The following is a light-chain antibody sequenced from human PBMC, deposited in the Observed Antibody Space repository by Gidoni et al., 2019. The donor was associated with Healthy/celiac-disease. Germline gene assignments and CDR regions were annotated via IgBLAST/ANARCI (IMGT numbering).Light chain of an antibody. CDR3: SSYTSTSIVV. J-gene: IGLJ2*01. V-gene: IGLV2-14*01. CDR1: SSDVGGYNY. Sequence: QSALTQPASVSGSPGPSITISCPGTSSDVGGYNYVSWYQHHPGKAPQLMIYEFSNRPSGVSKRFSGSKSGNTASLTISGLQAEDEADYYCSSYTSTSIVVFGGGTKLTVL. CDR2: EFS.